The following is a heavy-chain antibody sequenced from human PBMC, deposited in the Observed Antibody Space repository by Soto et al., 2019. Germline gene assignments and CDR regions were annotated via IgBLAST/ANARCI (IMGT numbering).Heavy chain of an antibody. V-gene: IGHV3-48*02. CDR3: ARDRHWEQWLGPHDAFHI. D-gene: IGHD6-19*01. Sequence: EMQLVESGGGLVQPGGSLRLSCAASGFTFSVYSMSWVRQAPGKGLEWVAYIGGGGIHYADSVKGRFVISRDDAKSSLFLQMKSLRDEDTAVYFCARDRHWEQWLGPHDAFHIWGQGTMVTVSS. J-gene: IGHJ3*02. CDR1: GFTFSVYS. CDR2: IGGGGI.